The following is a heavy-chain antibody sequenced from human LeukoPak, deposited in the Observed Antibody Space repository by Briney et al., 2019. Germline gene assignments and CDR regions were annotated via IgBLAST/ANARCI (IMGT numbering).Heavy chain of an antibody. CDR1: GYTFTSYG. CDR3: ARDFGSLVVAATPYNY. Sequence: ASVKVSCKASGYTFTSYGISWVRQAPGQGLEWMGWISAYNGNTNYAQKLQGRVTMTTDTSTSTAYMELRSLRSDDTAVYYCARDFGSLVVAATPYNYWGQGTLVTVSS. J-gene: IGHJ4*02. V-gene: IGHV1-18*01. D-gene: IGHD2-15*01. CDR2: ISAYNGNT.